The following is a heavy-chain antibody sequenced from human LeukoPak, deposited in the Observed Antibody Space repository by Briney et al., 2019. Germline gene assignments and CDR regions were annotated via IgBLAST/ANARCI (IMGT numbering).Heavy chain of an antibody. D-gene: IGHD6-19*01. CDR3: AKVRHSSGWSPFDY. CDR2: ISYDGSNK. V-gene: IGHV3-30*18. CDR1: GFTFSSYG. Sequence: PGGSLRLSCAASGFTFSSYGMHWVRQAPGKGLEWVAVISYDGSNKYYADSVKGRFTISRDNSKNTLYLQMDSLRAEDTAVYYCAKVRHSSGWSPFDYWGQGTLVTVSS. J-gene: IGHJ4*02.